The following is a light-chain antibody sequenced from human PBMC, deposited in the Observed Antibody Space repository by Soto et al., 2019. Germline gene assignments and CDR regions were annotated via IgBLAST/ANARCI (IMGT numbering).Light chain of an antibody. Sequence: QSALTQSASVSGSPGQSITISCTGTSSDVGGYNYVSWYQQHPGNAPKLIIYDVSNRPSGVSTRFSGSKSGNTASLTISGLQAEDEADYSCSSDTSTNDWVFGGGTKLTVL. J-gene: IGLJ3*02. V-gene: IGLV2-14*01. CDR1: SSDVGGYNY. CDR2: DVS. CDR3: SSDTSTNDWV.